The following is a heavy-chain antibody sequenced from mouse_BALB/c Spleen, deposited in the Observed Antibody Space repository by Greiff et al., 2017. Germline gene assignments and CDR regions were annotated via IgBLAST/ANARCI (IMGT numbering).Heavy chain of an antibody. V-gene: IGHV5-6-3*01. CDR3: ARDNWRFAY. D-gene: IGHD4-1*01. CDR1: GFTFSSYG. J-gene: IGHJ3*01. CDR2: INSNGGST. Sequence: EVNVVESGGGLVQPGGSLKLSCAASGFTFSSYGMSWVRQTPDKRLELVATINSNGGSTYYPDSVKGRFTISRDNAKNTLYLQMSSLKSEDTAMYYCARDNWRFAYWGQGTLVTVSA.